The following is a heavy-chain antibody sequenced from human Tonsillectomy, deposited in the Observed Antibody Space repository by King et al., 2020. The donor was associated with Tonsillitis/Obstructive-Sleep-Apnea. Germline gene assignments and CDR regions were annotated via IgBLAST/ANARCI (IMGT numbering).Heavy chain of an antibody. CDR1: GVSVSSSNYY. V-gene: IGHV4-61*01. CDR2: IYYTGST. D-gene: IGHD4-17*01. J-gene: IGHJ4*02. Sequence: VQLVESGPGLVKPSETLSLTCTVSGVSVSSSNYYWTWIRQPPGKGLEGMWYIYYTGSTSYNPALKSRVTVSVDTSQNQFSLNLNSVTAADTAVYYCAARTDYADYHPEVWGQGTLVTVSS. CDR3: AARTDYADYHPEV.